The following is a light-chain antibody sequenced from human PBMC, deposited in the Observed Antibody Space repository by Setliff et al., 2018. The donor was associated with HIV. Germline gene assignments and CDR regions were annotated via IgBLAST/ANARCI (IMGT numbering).Light chain of an antibody. Sequence: QSALTQPASVSGSPGQSITTPCTGTSSDVGGYNYVSWYQQHPGKAPKLMIYEVSNRPSGVPDRFSGSKSGNTASLTVSGLQAEDEADYYCSSYAGSNNYVFGTGTKSPS. CDR2: EVS. V-gene: IGLV2-8*01. CDR1: SSDVGGYNY. J-gene: IGLJ1*01. CDR3: SSYAGSNNYV.